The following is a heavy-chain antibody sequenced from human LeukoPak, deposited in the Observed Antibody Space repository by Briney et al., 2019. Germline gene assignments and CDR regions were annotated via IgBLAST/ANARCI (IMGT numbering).Heavy chain of an antibody. V-gene: IGHV3-30*02. CDR1: EFTFSTYG. CDR3: AKDLAAVDI. CDR2: IRNDGRNT. Sequence: GGSLRLSCAASEFTFSTYGMHWVRQAPGKGLEWVAFIRNDGRNTYYADSVKGRFTISRDNSKNTLYLQRNSLRTEDTAVYYCAKDLAAVDIWGQGTMVTVSS. J-gene: IGHJ3*02.